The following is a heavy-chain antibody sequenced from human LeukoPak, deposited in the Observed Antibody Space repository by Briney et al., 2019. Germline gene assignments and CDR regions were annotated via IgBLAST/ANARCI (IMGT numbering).Heavy chain of an antibody. CDR1: GGSISSSSYY. CDR2: IYYSGST. D-gene: IGHD3-16*01. CDR3: ARRRQGVDP. Sequence: SQTLSLTCTVSGGSISSSSYYWGWIRQPPGKGLEWIGSIYYSGSTYYNPSLKSRVTISVETSKNQFSLKLSSVTAADMAVYYCARRRQGVDPWGQGTLVTVSS. J-gene: IGHJ5*02. V-gene: IGHV4-39*01.